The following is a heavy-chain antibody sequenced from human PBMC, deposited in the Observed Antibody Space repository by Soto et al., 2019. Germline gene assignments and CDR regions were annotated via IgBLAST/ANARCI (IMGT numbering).Heavy chain of an antibody. J-gene: IGHJ4*02. Sequence: SETLSLTCTVSGGSISSYYWSWIRQPAGKGLEWIGRIYTSGSTNYNPSLKSRVTMSGDTSKNQFSLKLSSVTAADTAVEYCARDSGSYYRLELWDYWGQGTLVTVS. V-gene: IGHV4-4*07. CDR3: ARDSGSYYRLELWDY. CDR2: IYTSGST. CDR1: GGSISSYY. D-gene: IGHD1-26*01.